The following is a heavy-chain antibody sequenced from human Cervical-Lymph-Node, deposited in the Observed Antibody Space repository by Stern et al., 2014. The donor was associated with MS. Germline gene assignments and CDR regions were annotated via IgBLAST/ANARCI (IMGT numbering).Heavy chain of an antibody. Sequence: QVQLVQSGAEVKNSGASVKVSCKASGYTFTAYYMHWVRQAPGQGLEWMGWINPKSGGTNYAQNFQGWVTMTRDTSISTAYMELIRLKSDDTAVYYCARGFLYGGNSHYGMDVWGQGTTVTVSS. J-gene: IGHJ6*02. V-gene: IGHV1-2*04. CDR2: INPKSGGT. CDR1: GYTFTAYY. CDR3: ARGFLYGGNSHYGMDV. D-gene: IGHD4-23*01.